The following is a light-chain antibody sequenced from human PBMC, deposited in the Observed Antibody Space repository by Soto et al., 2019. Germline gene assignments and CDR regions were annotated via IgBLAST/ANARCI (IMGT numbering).Light chain of an antibody. CDR3: QQSYSTPPLT. V-gene: IGKV1-8*01. CDR2: VAS. J-gene: IGKJ5*01. CDR1: QGISSY. Sequence: AIRMTQSPSSLSASTGDRVTITCRGSQGISSYLAGYQQQPGKAPKLLIYVASNLQSGGPSRWSSSGSGTEFIITIDSLQPADYATYYCQQSYSTPPLTFGPGTRLEIK.